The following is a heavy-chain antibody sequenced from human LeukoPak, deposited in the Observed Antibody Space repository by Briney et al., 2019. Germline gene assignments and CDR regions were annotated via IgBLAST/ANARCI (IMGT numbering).Heavy chain of an antibody. Sequence: GGSLRLSCAASGLTFSSHWMSWVRQGPGKGLEWVGNIDPDGSAKKYADSVKGRFTISRDNAKNSVYLQMNDLRAEDTAVYYCANPTGHYPFDYCGQGNLVTVSS. CDR3: ANPTGHYPFDY. D-gene: IGHD1-14*01. V-gene: IGHV3-7*01. CDR1: GLTFSSHW. CDR2: IDPDGSAK. J-gene: IGHJ4*02.